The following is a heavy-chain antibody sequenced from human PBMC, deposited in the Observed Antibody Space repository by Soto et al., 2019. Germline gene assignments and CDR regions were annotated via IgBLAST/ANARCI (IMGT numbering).Heavy chain of an antibody. CDR3: ARLSGTYNDRYFDF. J-gene: IGHJ4*02. CDR1: GGSTRSSLYH. Sequence: SETLSLTCSVSGGSTRSSLYHWVWIRHPPGKGLEWIGNVYYNGNTFYTPSLKSRLTISVDTSNNQFSLRLKSVTAADTALYYCARLSGTYNDRYFDFWGQGVLVTVS. D-gene: IGHD1-26*01. V-gene: IGHV4-39*01. CDR2: VYYNGNT.